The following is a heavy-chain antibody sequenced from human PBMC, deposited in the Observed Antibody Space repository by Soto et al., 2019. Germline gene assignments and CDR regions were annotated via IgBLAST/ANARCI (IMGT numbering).Heavy chain of an antibody. CDR3: AKRDGETYYYYYGMDV. CDR1: GFTFSSYA. J-gene: IGHJ6*02. Sequence: EVQLLESGGGLVQPGGSLRLSCAASGFTFSSYAMSWVRQAPGKGLEWVSAISGSGGSTYYADSVKGRFTISRDSSKNTLYLQMNSLRAEDTAVYYCAKRDGETYYYYYGMDVWGQGTTVTVSS. D-gene: IGHD4-17*01. V-gene: IGHV3-23*01. CDR2: ISGSGGST.